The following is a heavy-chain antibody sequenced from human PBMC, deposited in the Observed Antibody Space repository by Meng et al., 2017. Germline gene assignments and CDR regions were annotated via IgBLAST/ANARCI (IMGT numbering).Heavy chain of an antibody. J-gene: IGHJ1*01. CDR2: INPNSGGT. Sequence: QVQEVESGAEVEKPGASGKVSCNASGYTFTGYYMHWVRQAPGQGLGWMGWINPNSGGTNYAQKFQGRVTMTRDTSISTAYMELSRLRSDDTAVYYCASRYDSSGSAAFQHWGQGTLVTVSS. V-gene: IGHV1-2*02. CDR3: ASRYDSSGSAAFQH. D-gene: IGHD3-22*01. CDR1: GYTFTGYY.